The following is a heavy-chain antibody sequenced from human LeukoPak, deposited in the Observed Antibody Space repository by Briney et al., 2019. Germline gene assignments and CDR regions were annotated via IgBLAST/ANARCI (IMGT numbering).Heavy chain of an antibody. J-gene: IGHJ6*04. CDR3: ARGHTVTAYYYYGMDV. Sequence: PSGTLSLTCAVSGGSISSSNWWSWVRQPPGKGLEWIGEIYHSGSTNYNPSLKSRVTISVDTSKNQFSLKLSSVTAADTAVYYCARGHTVTAYYYYGMDVWGKGTTVTVSS. CDR1: GGSISSSNW. V-gene: IGHV4-4*02. CDR2: IYHSGST. D-gene: IGHD4-11*01.